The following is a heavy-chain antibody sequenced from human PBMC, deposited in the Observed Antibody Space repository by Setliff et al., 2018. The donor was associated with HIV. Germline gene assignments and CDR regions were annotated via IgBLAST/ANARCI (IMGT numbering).Heavy chain of an antibody. J-gene: IGHJ4*02. CDR1: GDSVNNGGFF. D-gene: IGHD2-8*01. Sequence: SETLSLTCSVTGDSVNNGGFFWNWIRQTPGKGLEWIGNVYYRGSTKYNPSLKSRVTLSVDTSKNQFDLKVNSVTAADTAVYYCARGTLNYLDSWGQGTLVTVSS. CDR2: VYYRGST. V-gene: IGHV4-61*08. CDR3: ARGTLNYLDS.